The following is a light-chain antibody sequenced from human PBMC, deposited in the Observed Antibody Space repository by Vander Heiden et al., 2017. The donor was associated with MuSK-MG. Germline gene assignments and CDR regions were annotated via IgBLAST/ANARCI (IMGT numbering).Light chain of an antibody. CDR1: QSVSSTL. CDR2: GAS. V-gene: IGKV3-20*01. Sequence: IVLTQSPGTLSLSPGESATLSCRASQSVSSTLLAWYQQKPGQAPRLLIFGASSRATGIPDRFSGSGSGTDFTLTISRLEAEDFAVYYCQQYGTSPITFGQGTRLEIK. CDR3: QQYGTSPIT. J-gene: IGKJ5*01.